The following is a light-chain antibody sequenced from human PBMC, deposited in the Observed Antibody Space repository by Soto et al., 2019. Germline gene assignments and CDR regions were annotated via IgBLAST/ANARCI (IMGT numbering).Light chain of an antibody. J-gene: IGLJ1*01. Sequence: QSVLTQPPSVSGAPGQTITISCTGSSSNIGADCDVHWYRQLPGTAPKLLIYANNNRPAGVPDRFSASKSGTSASLAITGLQAEDEADYYCQSFDIXLNGYVFATGTKVTVL. V-gene: IGLV1-40*01. CDR2: ANN. CDR1: SSNIGADCD. CDR3: QSFDIXLNGYV.